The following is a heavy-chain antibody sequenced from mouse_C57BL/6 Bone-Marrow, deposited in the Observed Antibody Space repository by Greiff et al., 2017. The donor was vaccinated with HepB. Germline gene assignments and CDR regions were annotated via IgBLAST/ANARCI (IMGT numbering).Heavy chain of an antibody. CDR1: GFSLTSYG. CDR3: AKSFHTYYAMDY. J-gene: IGHJ4*01. V-gene: IGHV2-5*01. CDR2: IWRGGST. Sequence: VQLMESGPGLVQPSQSLSITCTVSGFSLTSYGVHWVRQSPGKGLEWLGVIWRGGSTDYNAAFMSRLSITKDNSKSQVFFKMNSLQADDTAIYYCAKSFHTYYAMDYWGQGTSVTVSS.